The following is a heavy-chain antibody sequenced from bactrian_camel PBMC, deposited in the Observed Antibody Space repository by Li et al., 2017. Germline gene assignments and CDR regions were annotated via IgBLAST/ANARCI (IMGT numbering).Heavy chain of an antibody. Sequence: HVQLVESGGGSVQAGGSLRLTCVASGDTTSTKFMGWFRQAPGKGLEWVCSIADGDTYYADSVKGRFTVSRDNAKNTLYLQLMSLRTEDTAMYYCTEDLSASVDGWNLDYWGQGTQVTVS. V-gene: IGHV3-2*01. CDR2: IADGDT. D-gene: IGHD6*01. CDR1: GDTTSTKF. CDR3: TEDLSASVDGWNLDY. J-gene: IGHJ4*01.